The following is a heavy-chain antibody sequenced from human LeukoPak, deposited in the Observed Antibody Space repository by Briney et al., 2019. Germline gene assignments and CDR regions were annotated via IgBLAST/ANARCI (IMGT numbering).Heavy chain of an antibody. D-gene: IGHD3-22*01. Sequence: GGSLRLSCAASGSTFSSYAMHWVRQAPGKGLEWVAIISYDGSNKYYADSVKGRFTISRDNSKNTLYLQMNSLRAEDTAVYYCARTQSPYDSSGSPGYWGQGTLVTVSS. CDR1: GSTFSSYA. CDR3: ARTQSPYDSSGSPGY. J-gene: IGHJ4*02. V-gene: IGHV3-30-3*01. CDR2: ISYDGSNK.